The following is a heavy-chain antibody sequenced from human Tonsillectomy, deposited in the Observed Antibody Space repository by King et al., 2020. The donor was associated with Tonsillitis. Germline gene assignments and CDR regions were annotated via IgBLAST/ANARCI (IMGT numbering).Heavy chain of an antibody. V-gene: IGHV4-59*01. CDR2: IYYTGTT. Sequence: LQLQESGPGLVKPSETLSLSCTVSGGSMTNYYWSWIRQSPGKGLEWFGYIYYTGTTNYNPSLKSRVTVSVDTPKNQISLNLTSATAADTAVYFCARGYAYSVPYHFYCLDVWSHGTTVSLS. CDR1: GGSMTNYY. J-gene: IGHJ6*02. CDR3: ARGYAYSVPYHFYCLDV. D-gene: IGHD2-21*01.